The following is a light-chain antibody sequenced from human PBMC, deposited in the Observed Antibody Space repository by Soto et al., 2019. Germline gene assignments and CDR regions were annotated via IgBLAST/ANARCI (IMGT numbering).Light chain of an antibody. CDR1: ESVVSN. Sequence: IVLAHSRTSLSLSPGERATVSCFAGESVVSNLAGYQHKPGQAPSLLIYGVSTRATGIPARFSGSASGTEFTLTISSLQSEDFAVYSCQKYNDWPITFGPGTRLEIK. CDR3: QKYNDWPIT. CDR2: GVS. J-gene: IGKJ5*01. V-gene: IGKV3-15*01.